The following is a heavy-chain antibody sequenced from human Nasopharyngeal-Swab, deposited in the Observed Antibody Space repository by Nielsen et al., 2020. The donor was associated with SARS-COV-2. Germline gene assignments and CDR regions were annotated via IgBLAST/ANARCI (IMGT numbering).Heavy chain of an antibody. J-gene: IGHJ5*02. CDR1: GGSFSGYY. Sequence: GSLRLSCAVYGGSFSGYYWSWIRQPPGKGLEWIGEINHSGSTNYNPSLKSRVTISVDTSKNQFSLKLSSVTAADTAVYYCARGSTPEGWFDPWGQGTLVTVSS. CDR3: ARGSTPEGWFDP. CDR2: INHSGST. V-gene: IGHV4-34*01.